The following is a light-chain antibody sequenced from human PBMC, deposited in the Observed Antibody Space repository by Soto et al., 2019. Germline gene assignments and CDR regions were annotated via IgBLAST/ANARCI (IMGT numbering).Light chain of an antibody. CDR2: DAS. Sequence: DIQMTQSPSSLSASVGDRVTITCRASQTISTYLNWYQQKPGKAPRLLIYDASSLLSGVPSRFSGSGSGTEFTLTISSLQTDDFSTYYCQQYHSYWTFGQGTKVDIK. J-gene: IGKJ1*01. CDR1: QTISTY. V-gene: IGKV1-39*01. CDR3: QQYHSYWT.